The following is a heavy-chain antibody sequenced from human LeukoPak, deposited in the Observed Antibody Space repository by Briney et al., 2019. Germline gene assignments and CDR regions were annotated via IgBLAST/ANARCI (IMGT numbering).Heavy chain of an antibody. CDR2: IYTSGST. Sequence: SETLSLTCTVSGGSISSGSYYWSWIRQPAGKGLEWIGRIYTSGSTNYNPSLKSRVTISVDTSKNQFSLKLSSVTAADTAVYYCARERSSGWYFAFDIWGQGTMATVSS. CDR3: ARERSSGWYFAFDI. V-gene: IGHV4-61*02. D-gene: IGHD6-19*01. J-gene: IGHJ3*02. CDR1: GGSISSGSYY.